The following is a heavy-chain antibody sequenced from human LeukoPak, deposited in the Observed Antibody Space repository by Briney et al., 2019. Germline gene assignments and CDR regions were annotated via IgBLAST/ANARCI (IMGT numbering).Heavy chain of an antibody. CDR3: AKSLVGWQWLPFDY. CDR2: IWYDGSNK. Sequence: GRSLRLSCAASGFTFSSYGMHWVRQAPGKGLEWVAVIWYDGSNKYYADSVKGRFTISRDNSKNTLYLQMNSLRVEDTAVYYCAKSLVGWQWLPFDYWGQGTLVTVSS. D-gene: IGHD6-19*01. J-gene: IGHJ4*02. CDR1: GFTFSSYG. V-gene: IGHV3-33*06.